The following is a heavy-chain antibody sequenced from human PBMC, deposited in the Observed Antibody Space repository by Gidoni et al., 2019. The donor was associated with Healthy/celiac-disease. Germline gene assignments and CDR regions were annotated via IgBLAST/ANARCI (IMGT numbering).Heavy chain of an antibody. CDR1: GFTFSSYS. D-gene: IGHD5-12*01. CDR3: ARDPIVATYYFDY. CDR2: ISSSSSYI. J-gene: IGHJ4*02. Sequence: EVQLVASGGGLVKPGGSLRLSCAASGFTFSSYSMNWVRQAPGKGLEWVSSISSSSSYIYYADSVKGRFTISRDNAKNSLYLQMNSRRAEDTAVYYCARDPIVATYYFDYWGQGTLVTVSS. V-gene: IGHV3-21*01.